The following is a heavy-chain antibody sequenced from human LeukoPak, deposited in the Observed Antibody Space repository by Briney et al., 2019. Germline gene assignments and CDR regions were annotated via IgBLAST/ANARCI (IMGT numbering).Heavy chain of an antibody. CDR2: ISGIVGST. J-gene: IGHJ4*02. V-gene: IGHV3-23*01. CDR3: AKRGVVIRGILVIGYHQEAYHYDF. CDR1: GFTFSSYA. Sequence: GGSLRLSCAASGFTFSSYAMSWARQAPGKGLEWVSAISGIVGSTYYADSVKGRFTISRDTSLNTLYLQMNNLRAEDTAVYFCAKRGVVIRGILVIGYHQEAYHYDFWGQGVLVTVSS. D-gene: IGHD3-10*01.